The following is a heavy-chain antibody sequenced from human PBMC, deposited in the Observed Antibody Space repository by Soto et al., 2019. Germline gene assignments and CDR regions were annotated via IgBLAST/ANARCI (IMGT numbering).Heavy chain of an antibody. Sequence: GGSLRLSCAASGFTFSSYGMHWVRQAPGKGLEWVAVIWYDGSNKYYADSVKGRFTISRDNSKNTPYLQMNSLRAEDTAVYYCARDIVVVPADLDYYYYGMDVWGQGTTVTVSS. D-gene: IGHD2-2*01. CDR3: ARDIVVVPADLDYYYYGMDV. V-gene: IGHV3-33*01. CDR2: IWYDGSNK. CDR1: GFTFSSYG. J-gene: IGHJ6*02.